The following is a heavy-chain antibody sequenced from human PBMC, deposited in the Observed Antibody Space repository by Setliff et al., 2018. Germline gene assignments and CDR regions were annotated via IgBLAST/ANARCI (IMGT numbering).Heavy chain of an antibody. CDR2: IDTSGST. Sequence: SETLSLTCTVSGGSINNYYWSWIRQSPGKGLEWIGYIDTSGSTDYNPSLNSRVTISVDTSKNQLSLKLSSVTAADTAVYYCAKVPITKVYFYMGVWGKGTTVTVSS. CDR3: AKVPITKVYFYMGV. J-gene: IGHJ6*03. D-gene: IGHD3-10*01. V-gene: IGHV4-4*08. CDR1: GGSINNYY.